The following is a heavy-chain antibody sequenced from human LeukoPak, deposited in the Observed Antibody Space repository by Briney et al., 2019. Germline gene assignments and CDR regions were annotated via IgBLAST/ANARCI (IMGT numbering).Heavy chain of an antibody. J-gene: IGHJ4*02. CDR3: ARRQYRLNWDKIDS. CDR1: DGSFMGLY. Sequence: SETLSLTCNVSDGSFMGLYWSWFRQPPGKGLEWIGEMSEGITNYPPSLQGRVTISIDSSKKQFSLHLASVTGADTAVYYCARRQYRLNWDKIDSWGQGTLVTVSS. CDR2: MSEGIT. V-gene: IGHV4-34*01. D-gene: IGHD1/OR15-1a*01.